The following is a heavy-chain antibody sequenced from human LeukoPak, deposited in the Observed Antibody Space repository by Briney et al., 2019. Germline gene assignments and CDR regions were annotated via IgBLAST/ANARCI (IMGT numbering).Heavy chain of an antibody. D-gene: IGHD1-26*01. CDR1: GFTFNNFA. CDR3: AKDLDGSYCVDF. CDR2: IHSDGRSK. Sequence: GGSLRLSCAAPGFTFNNFAIHWVRQAPGKGPEWVAVIHSDGRSKYYADSLKGRFTISRDNSKNTLYLQMNSLRSEDTALYYCAKDLDGSYCVDFWGQGTPVTVSS. J-gene: IGHJ4*02. V-gene: IGHV3-30*02.